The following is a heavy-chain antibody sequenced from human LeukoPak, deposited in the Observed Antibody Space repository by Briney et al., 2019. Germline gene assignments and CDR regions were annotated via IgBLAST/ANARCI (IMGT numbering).Heavy chain of an antibody. CDR3: AGDAAADFDY. Sequence: GGSLRLSCAASGFTFNTYGMHWVRQAPGKGLEWVTFIRYDGSNKYYTDSVKGRFTISRDNSKNTLYLQMNNLRPEDTAVYYCAGDAAADFDYWGQGTLVTVSS. CDR2: IRYDGSNK. D-gene: IGHD6-13*01. V-gene: IGHV3-30*02. J-gene: IGHJ4*02. CDR1: GFTFNTYG.